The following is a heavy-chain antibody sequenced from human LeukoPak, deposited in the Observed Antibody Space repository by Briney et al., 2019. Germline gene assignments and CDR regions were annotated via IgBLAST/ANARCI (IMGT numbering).Heavy chain of an antibody. CDR2: ISSDGSST. Sequence: GGSLRLSCAASGFTFSSYWMHWVRQPPGKGLVWVSRISSDGSSTYYADSVKGRFTISRDNAKNTLYLQMNSLRAEDTAVYYCASGVWVTGAFDIWGHGTMITVFS. CDR3: ASGVWVTGAFDI. J-gene: IGHJ3*02. CDR1: GFTFSSYW. V-gene: IGHV3-74*01. D-gene: IGHD3-16*01.